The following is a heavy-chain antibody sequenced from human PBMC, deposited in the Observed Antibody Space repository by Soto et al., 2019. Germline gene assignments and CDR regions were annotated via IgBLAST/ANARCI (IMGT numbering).Heavy chain of an antibody. V-gene: IGHV4-31*03. D-gene: IGHD3-22*01. CDR3: ARDPRGYYYDSSGYYLDAFDI. CDR2: IYYSGST. CDR1: GGSISSGGYY. J-gene: IGHJ3*02. Sequence: TLSLTCTVSGGSISSGGYYWSWIRQHPGKGLEWIGYIYYSGSTYYNPSLKSRVTISVDTSKNQFSLKLSSVTAADTAVYYCARDPRGYYYDSSGYYLDAFDIWGQGTMVTVSS.